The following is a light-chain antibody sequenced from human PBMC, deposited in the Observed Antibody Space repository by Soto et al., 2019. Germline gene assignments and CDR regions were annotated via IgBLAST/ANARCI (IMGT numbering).Light chain of an antibody. CDR3: HQYANSPYT. V-gene: IGKV3-20*01. J-gene: IGKJ5*01. CDR1: QSLTNFF. Sequence: IVLNQRSVTLAFSPGEGATLSCMASQSLTNFFLAWYQQKPGQAPRLLIYGASRRATGIPDRFSGSGSGTDFTLTISRLEPEDFAVYLCHQYANSPYTLGPGTRLEI. CDR2: GAS.